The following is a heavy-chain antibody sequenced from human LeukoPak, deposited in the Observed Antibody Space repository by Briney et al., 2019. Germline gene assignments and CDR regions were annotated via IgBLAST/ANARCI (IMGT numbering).Heavy chain of an antibody. CDR2: IYPGDSDT. CDR3: ARQLPYDSSGYYKGDAFDI. Sequence: NPGGSLRLSCKGSGYSFTSYWIGWVRQMPAKGLEWMGIIYPGDSDTRYSPSFQGQVTISADKSISTAYLQWSSLKASDTAMYYCARQLPYDSSGYYKGDAFDIWGQGTMVTVSS. D-gene: IGHD3-22*01. V-gene: IGHV5-51*01. CDR1: GYSFTSYW. J-gene: IGHJ3*02.